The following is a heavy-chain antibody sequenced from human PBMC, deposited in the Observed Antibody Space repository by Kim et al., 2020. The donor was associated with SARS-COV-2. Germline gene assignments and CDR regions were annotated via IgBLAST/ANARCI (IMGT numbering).Heavy chain of an antibody. CDR2: T. V-gene: IGHV1-18*01. CDR3: ARVLAAGTSSD. J-gene: IGHJ4*02. Sequence: TNYAQKLQGRVTMTTDTSTSTAYMELRSMRSDDTAVYYCARVLAAGTSSDWGQGTLVTVSS. D-gene: IGHD6-13*01.